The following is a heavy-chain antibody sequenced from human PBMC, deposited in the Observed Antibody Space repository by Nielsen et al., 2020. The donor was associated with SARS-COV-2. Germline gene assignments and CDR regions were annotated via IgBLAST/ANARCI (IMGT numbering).Heavy chain of an antibody. CDR2: IDYEGSLT. Sequence: GESLKISCAASGFGLSNYWMYWVRQSPEKGLMWVAHIDYEGSLTSYADSVKGRFTISRDNAKNIVYLQMNSLRVEDTAVYYCAGRNILDYWGQGTLVTVSS. J-gene: IGHJ4*02. CDR3: AGRNILDY. V-gene: IGHV3-74*01. CDR1: GFGLSNYW. D-gene: IGHD3-9*01.